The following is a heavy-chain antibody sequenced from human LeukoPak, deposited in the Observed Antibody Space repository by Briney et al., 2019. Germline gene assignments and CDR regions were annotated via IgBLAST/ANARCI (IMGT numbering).Heavy chain of an antibody. Sequence: GGSLRLSCAASGFTFSSYWMSWVRQAPGKGLEWVANIKQDGSEKYYVDSVKGRFTISRDNAKNSLYLQMNSLRAEDTALYYCAKGRAMVTPIDYWGQGTLVTVSS. J-gene: IGHJ4*02. CDR1: GFTFSSYW. CDR2: IKQDGSEK. D-gene: IGHD5-18*01. CDR3: AKGRAMVTPIDY. V-gene: IGHV3-7*03.